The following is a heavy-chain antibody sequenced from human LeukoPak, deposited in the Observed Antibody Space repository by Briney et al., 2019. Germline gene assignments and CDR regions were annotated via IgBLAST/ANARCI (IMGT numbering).Heavy chain of an antibody. D-gene: IGHD3-22*01. J-gene: IGHJ5*02. V-gene: IGHV1-2*04. CDR1: GYTFTGYY. CDR2: INPNSGGT. Sequence: ASVKVSCKASGYTFTGYYMHWVRQAPGQGPEWMGWINPNSGGTNYAQKFQGWVTMTRDTSISTAYMELSRLRSDDTAVYYCARSLGDYYDSSGYGPWGQGTLVTVSS. CDR3: ARSLGDYYDSSGYGP.